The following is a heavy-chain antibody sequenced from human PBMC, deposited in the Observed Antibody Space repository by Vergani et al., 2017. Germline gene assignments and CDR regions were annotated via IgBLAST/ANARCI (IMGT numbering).Heavy chain of an antibody. J-gene: IGHJ2*01. V-gene: IGHV1-46*01. CDR1: GYTFTSYY. CDR3: ARPTGDPDWAHYWYFDL. Sequence: QVQLVQSGAEVKKPGASVKVSCKASGYTFTSYYMHWVRQAPGQGLEWIGSIYYSGSTYYNPSLKSRVTISVDTSKNQFSLKLSSVTAADTAVYYCARPTGDPDWAHYWYFDLWGRGTLVTVSS. D-gene: IGHD7-27*01. CDR2: IYYSGST.